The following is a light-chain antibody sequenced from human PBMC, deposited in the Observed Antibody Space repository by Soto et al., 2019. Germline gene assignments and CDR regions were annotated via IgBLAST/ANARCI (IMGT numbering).Light chain of an antibody. Sequence: QSVLTQPASVSGSPGQSITISCTGTSSDVGGYNYVSWYLQHPGKAPKLMIYEVSNRPSGVSNRFSGSKSGNAASLTISGLRAEDEADYYCTSYTSNSTVVFGGGTKVTVL. V-gene: IGLV2-14*01. CDR2: EVS. CDR3: TSYTSNSTVV. CDR1: SSDVGGYNY. J-gene: IGLJ2*01.